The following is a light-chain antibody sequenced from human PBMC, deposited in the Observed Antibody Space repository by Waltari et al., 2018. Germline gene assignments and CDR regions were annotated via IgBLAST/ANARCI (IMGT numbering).Light chain of an antibody. CDR3: QQYDGIVVT. V-gene: IGKV3-20*01. Sequence: IVLTQSPGTLSLSPGDRATLSCRASQTVSTIALSWYQQKPGQAPRVLIYSTYNRATGIPDRFSGSGSGTDFTLTINRLAPEDFAMYYCQQYDGIVVTFGGGTKV. CDR1: QTVSTIA. CDR2: STY. J-gene: IGKJ4*01.